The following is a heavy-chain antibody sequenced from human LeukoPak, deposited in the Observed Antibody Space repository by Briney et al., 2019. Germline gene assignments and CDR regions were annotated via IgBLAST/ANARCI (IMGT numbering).Heavy chain of an antibody. CDR2: INHSGST. CDR3: ARGGRGPVDY. D-gene: IGHD5-12*01. CDR1: AGSFSGYY. V-gene: IGHV4-34*01. J-gene: IGHJ4*02. Sequence: SETLSLTCAVYAGSFSGYYWSWIRQPPGKGLEWIGEINHSGSTNYNPSLKSRVTISVDTSKNQFSLKLSSVTAADTAVYYCARGGRGPVDYWGQGTLVTVSS.